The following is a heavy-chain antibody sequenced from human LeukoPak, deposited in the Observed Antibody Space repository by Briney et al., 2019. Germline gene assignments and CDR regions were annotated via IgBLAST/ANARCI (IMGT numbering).Heavy chain of an antibody. CDR3: ATDPLGAAPRSHDY. V-gene: IGHV3-21*01. CDR2: ISYGDSYGDSYI. CDR1: GLTFSSYS. J-gene: IGHJ4*01. Sequence: GGSLRLSCAASGLTFSSYSMSWVRQAPGEELEWVSSISYGDSYGDSYIYYADSVKGRFTVSRDDAKNSLYLQMNSLRVEDTAVYYCATDPLGAAPRSHDYWGQGTLVTVSS. D-gene: IGHD3-16*01.